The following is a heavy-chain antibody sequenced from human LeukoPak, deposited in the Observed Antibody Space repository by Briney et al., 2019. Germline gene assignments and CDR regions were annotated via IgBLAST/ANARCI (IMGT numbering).Heavy chain of an antibody. CDR1: GFNFSSYS. Sequence: PGGSLGLSCAASGFNFSSYSMNWVRQAPGEGLEWVSSISSSSSYICYADSVKGRFTISRDNAKNSLYLQMNSLRAEDTAVYYCARGNVFDPWGQGTLVTVSS. V-gene: IGHV3-21*01. CDR3: ARGNVFDP. CDR2: ISSSSSYI. J-gene: IGHJ5*02.